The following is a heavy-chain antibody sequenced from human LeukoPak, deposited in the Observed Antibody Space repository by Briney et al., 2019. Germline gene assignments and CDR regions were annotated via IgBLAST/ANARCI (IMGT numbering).Heavy chain of an antibody. Sequence: ASVKVSCKASGYTFTGYYMHWVRQAPGQGLEWMGWINPNSGGTDYAQKLQGRVTMTTDTSTSTAYMELRSLRSDDTAVYYCARGFTAMDYFDYWGQGTLVTVSS. CDR3: ARGFTAMDYFDY. CDR1: GYTFTGYY. CDR2: INPNSGGT. J-gene: IGHJ4*02. D-gene: IGHD5-18*01. V-gene: IGHV1-2*02.